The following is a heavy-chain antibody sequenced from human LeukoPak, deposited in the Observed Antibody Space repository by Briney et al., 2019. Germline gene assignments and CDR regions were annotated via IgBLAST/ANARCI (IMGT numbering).Heavy chain of an antibody. D-gene: IGHD3-16*01. Sequence: GGSLRLSCSASGFTFSDCDMNWVRQAPGKGLEWDSSIRGLSTHIYYGDSVKGRFSISRDNAKNSVYLQMNSLGVEDTAIYYCGRAFPPLRTSSAGDLWGQGILVTVSS. CDR1: GFTFSDCD. CDR3: GRAFPPLRTSSAGDL. J-gene: IGHJ4*02. V-gene: IGHV3-69-1*02. CDR2: IRGLSTHI.